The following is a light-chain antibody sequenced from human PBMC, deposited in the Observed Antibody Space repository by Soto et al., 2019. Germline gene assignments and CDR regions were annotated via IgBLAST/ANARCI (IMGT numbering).Light chain of an antibody. V-gene: IGKV3-15*01. Sequence: ETVMTQSPATLSVSPGERATLSCRASQTISSNLAWYRQKPGQAPRLLMFRTSTRATGIPARFSGSGSGTEFNITISSLQSEDSAVYYCQQYNNWPRATFGGGTKVEIK. CDR2: RTS. J-gene: IGKJ4*01. CDR1: QTISSN. CDR3: QQYNNWPRAT.